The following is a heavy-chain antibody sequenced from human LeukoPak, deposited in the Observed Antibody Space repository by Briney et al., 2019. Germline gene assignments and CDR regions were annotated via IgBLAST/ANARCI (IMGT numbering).Heavy chain of an antibody. D-gene: IGHD2-2*01. CDR1: GFSFRDYA. CDR3: ARGGDFGVPAPLGIDAFDF. J-gene: IGHJ3*01. V-gene: IGHV3-49*04. CDR2: IRSKAYAETT. Sequence: GGSLRLSCTPSGFSFRDYALTWVRQAPGKGLEWVGFIRSKAYAETTEYAASVKGRFTISRDDSKTIAYLQMNSLTTEDTAVYYCARGGDFGVPAPLGIDAFDFWGQGTMVTVSS.